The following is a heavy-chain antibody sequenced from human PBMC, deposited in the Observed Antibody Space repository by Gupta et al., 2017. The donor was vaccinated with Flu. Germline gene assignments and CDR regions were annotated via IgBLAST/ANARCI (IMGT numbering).Heavy chain of an antibody. V-gene: IGHV1-2*02. CDR3: ARDHNYDVVVPAAIRSDPFPYYYYYGMDV. D-gene: IGHD2-2*02. Sequence: GLEWMGWINPNSGGTNYAQKFQGRVTMTRDTSISTAYMELSRLRSDDTAVYYCARDHNYDVVVPAAIRSDPFPYYYYYGMDVWGQGTTVTVSS. J-gene: IGHJ6*02. CDR2: INPNSGGT.